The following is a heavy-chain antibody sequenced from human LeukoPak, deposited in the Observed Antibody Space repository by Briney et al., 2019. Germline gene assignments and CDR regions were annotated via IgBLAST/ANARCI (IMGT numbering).Heavy chain of an antibody. CDR2: INHSGST. Sequence: SETLSLTCAVYGGSFSGYYWSWIRQPPGKGLEWIGEINHSGSTNYNPSLKSRVTISVDTSKNQFSLKLSSVTAADTAVYYCARLPRYYYGSGSYITGQYYFDYWGQGTLVTVSS. CDR1: GGSFSGYY. CDR3: ARLPRYYYGSGSYITGQYYFDY. J-gene: IGHJ4*02. V-gene: IGHV4-34*01. D-gene: IGHD3-10*01.